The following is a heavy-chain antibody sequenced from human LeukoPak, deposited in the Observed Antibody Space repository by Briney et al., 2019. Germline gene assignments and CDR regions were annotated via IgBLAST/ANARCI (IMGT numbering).Heavy chain of an antibody. Sequence: QTGGSLRLSCEASGFTFSSYAMHWVRQAPGKGLEWVAVISNDGRDKHCADSVKGRFTISRDNSKNTLYLQMNSLRAEDTAVYYCASARVERRWDFDHWGQGTLVTVSS. CDR3: ASARVERRWDFDH. CDR2: ISNDGRDK. D-gene: IGHD1-1*01. V-gene: IGHV3-30*04. J-gene: IGHJ4*02. CDR1: GFTFSSYA.